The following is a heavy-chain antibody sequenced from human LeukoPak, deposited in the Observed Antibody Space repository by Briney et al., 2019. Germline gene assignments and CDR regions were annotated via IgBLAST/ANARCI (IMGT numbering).Heavy chain of an antibody. Sequence: AAVKVSCKASGYTFTGYYMHWVRQAPGQGLEWMGWINPNSGHTNYAQKFQGRVTMTRDTSISRAYMELSRLRSDDTAVYYCARDLYGGNSFDYWGQGTLVTV. CDR3: ARDLYGGNSFDY. CDR2: INPNSGHT. V-gene: IGHV1-2*02. J-gene: IGHJ4*02. CDR1: GYTFTGYY. D-gene: IGHD4-23*01.